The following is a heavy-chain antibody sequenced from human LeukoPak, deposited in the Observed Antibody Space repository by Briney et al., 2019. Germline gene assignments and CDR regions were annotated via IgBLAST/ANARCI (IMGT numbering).Heavy chain of an antibody. J-gene: IGHJ4*02. V-gene: IGHV3-21*01. CDR3: ARDGGGTVVTPTLEFDY. Sequence: PGGSLRLSCAASGFTFSSYSMNWVRQAPGKGLEWVSSISSSSSYIYYADSVKGRFTISRDNAKNSLYLQMNSLRAEDTAVYYCARDGGGTVVTPTLEFDYWGQGTLVTVSS. D-gene: IGHD4-23*01. CDR2: ISSSSSYI. CDR1: GFTFSSYS.